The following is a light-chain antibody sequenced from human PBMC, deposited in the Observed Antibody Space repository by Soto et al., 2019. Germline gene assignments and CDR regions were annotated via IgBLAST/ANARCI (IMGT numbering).Light chain of an antibody. Sequence: EIVLTQSPATLSLSPGERATLSCGASQSVSSSSLAWYQQKPGLAPRLLIYDASSRATGIPDRFSSSGSGTDFTLATSRLAPEDFAVYYCQQYGSSPYTFGHGTKLEIK. CDR2: DAS. CDR1: QSVSSSS. CDR3: QQYGSSPYT. J-gene: IGKJ2*01. V-gene: IGKV3D-20*01.